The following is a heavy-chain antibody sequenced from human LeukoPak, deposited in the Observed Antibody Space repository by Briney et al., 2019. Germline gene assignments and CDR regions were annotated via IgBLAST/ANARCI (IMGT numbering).Heavy chain of an antibody. Sequence: GASVKVSCKASGYTFTSYDINWVRQATGQGLEWMGWMNPNSGNTGYAQKFQGRVTMTRNTSISTAYMELSSLRSEDTAVYYCARGRWLWFGELLGGYNWFDPWGQGTLVTVSS. CDR3: ARGRWLWFGELLGGYNWFDP. CDR2: MNPNSGNT. J-gene: IGHJ5*02. D-gene: IGHD3-10*01. CDR1: GYTFTSYD. V-gene: IGHV1-8*01.